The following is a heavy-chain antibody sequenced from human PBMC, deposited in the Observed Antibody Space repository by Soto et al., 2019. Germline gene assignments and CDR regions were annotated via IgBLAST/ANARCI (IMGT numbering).Heavy chain of an antibody. Sequence: EVQLLESGGGLVQPGGSLRLSCAASGFTFSSYAMSWVRQAPGKGREWVSDISGSGGRTYYADSVKGRFSISRDNSKNTLYLQMNSLRAEDTAVYYCAKDNMVARAALPLDYWGQGTLVTVSS. CDR1: GFTFSSYA. D-gene: IGHD5-12*01. V-gene: IGHV3-23*01. CDR2: ISGSGGRT. J-gene: IGHJ4*02. CDR3: AKDNMVARAALPLDY.